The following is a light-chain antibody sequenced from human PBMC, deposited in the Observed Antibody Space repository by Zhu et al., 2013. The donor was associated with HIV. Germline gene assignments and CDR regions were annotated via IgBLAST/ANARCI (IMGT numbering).Light chain of an antibody. J-gene: IGLJ2*01. CDR1: SSNIGSNA. CDR2: SDN. Sequence: QSVLTQPPSASGTPGQRVTISCSGSSSNIGSNAVIWYQQLPGTAPKVLMYSDNQRPSGVPDRFSGSKSGTSASLAISGLQSEDEADYYCAAWDDSLNGHVVFGGGTKLTVL. CDR3: AAWDDSLNGHVV. V-gene: IGLV1-44*01.